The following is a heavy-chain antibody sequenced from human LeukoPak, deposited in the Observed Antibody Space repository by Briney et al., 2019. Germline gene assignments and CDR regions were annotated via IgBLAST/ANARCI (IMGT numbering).Heavy chain of an antibody. Sequence: GGSLRLSCAASGFTFSSYSMNWVRQAPGKGLEWVSGVGPSGARTYYADSVKGRFTVSRDNSKNMVFLQMNSLRAEDTAIYYCAKDDAYLQYDDWGQGTLVTVSS. J-gene: IGHJ4*02. D-gene: IGHD5-24*01. CDR1: GFTFSSYS. CDR2: VGPSGART. V-gene: IGHV3-23*01. CDR3: AKDDAYLQYDD.